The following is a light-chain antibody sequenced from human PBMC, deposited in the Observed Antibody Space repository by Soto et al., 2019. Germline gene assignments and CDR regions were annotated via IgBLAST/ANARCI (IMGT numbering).Light chain of an antibody. J-gene: IGLJ1*01. CDR2: EDT. V-gene: IGLV2-23*01. CDR1: SSDVGNYNL. Sequence: QSALTQPASVSGSPGQSITISCTGTSSDVGNYNLVSWYQQHPGKAPKLIIYEDTKRPSGVSNRFSGSKSGNTASLTISGLQAEDGADYYSSSSADSSTSVFGPGPRVTV. CDR3: SSSADSSTSV.